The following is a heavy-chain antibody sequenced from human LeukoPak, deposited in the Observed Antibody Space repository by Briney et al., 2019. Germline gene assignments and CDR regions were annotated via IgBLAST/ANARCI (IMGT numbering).Heavy chain of an antibody. D-gene: IGHD3-3*01. CDR1: GGSISGYY. Sequence: PSETLSLTCTVSGGSISGYYWSWIRQAPGKGLEWIGYIYYSGSTNYNPSLKSRVTISVDTSKNQFSLKLSSVTAADTAVYYCARDRSYYDFWSGSPDAFDIWGQGTMVTVSS. CDR2: IYYSGST. J-gene: IGHJ3*02. CDR3: ARDRSYYDFWSGSPDAFDI. V-gene: IGHV4-59*01.